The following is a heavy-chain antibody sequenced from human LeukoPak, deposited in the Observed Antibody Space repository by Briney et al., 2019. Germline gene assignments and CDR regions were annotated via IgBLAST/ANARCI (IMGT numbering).Heavy chain of an antibody. D-gene: IGHD2-2*01. CDR3: AADRDCSSTSCYYWREYYFDY. V-gene: IGHV1-58*01. CDR1: GFTFTSSA. CDR2: IVVGSGNT. Sequence: SVKVSCMASGFTFTSSAVQWVRQARGQRLEWIGWIVVGSGNTNYAQKFQERVTITRDMSTSTAYMELSSLRSEDTAVYYCAADRDCSSTSCYYWREYYFDYWGQGTLVTVSS. J-gene: IGHJ4*02.